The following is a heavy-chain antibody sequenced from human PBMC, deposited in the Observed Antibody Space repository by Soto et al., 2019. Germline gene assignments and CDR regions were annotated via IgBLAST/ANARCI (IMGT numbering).Heavy chain of an antibody. CDR1: GFTFSSYA. CDR2: FSASGGLT. Sequence: EVQLSESGGGLVQPGGSLRLSCVASGFTFSSYAMTWVRQAPGKGLEWVSGFSASGGLTYYADSVKGRFNISRDNSKSTLYLQMNSLSAEDTAVYYCAKVTREGGGDFDYWGQGTLVTVSS. J-gene: IGHJ4*02. V-gene: IGHV3-23*01. CDR3: AKVTREGGGDFDY. D-gene: IGHD1-26*01.